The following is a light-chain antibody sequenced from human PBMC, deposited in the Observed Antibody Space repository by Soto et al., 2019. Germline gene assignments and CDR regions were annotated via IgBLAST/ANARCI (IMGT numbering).Light chain of an antibody. CDR1: TSNIAGNT. V-gene: IGLV1-44*01. J-gene: IGLJ1*01. Sequence: QSVLTQPPSLSGTPGQRVTISCSGSTSNIAGNTVHWYQHLPETAPKLLIYIDDQRPSGVPDRFSGSKSGNTASLTVSGLQAADEADYFCKSYAGSNTYVFGSGTKVTVL. CDR2: IDD. CDR3: KSYAGSNTYV.